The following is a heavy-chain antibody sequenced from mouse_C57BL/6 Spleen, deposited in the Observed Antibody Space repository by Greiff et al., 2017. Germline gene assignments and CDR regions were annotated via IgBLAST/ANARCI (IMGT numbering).Heavy chain of an antibody. V-gene: IGHV2-2*01. D-gene: IGHD1-1*01. CDR1: GFSLTSYG. CDR3: ARGGHYYGSRYYFDY. J-gene: IGHJ2*01. CDR2: IWSGGST. Sequence: QVHVKQSGPGLVQPSQSLSITCTVSGFSLTSYGVHWVRQSPGKGLEWLGVIWSGGSTDYNAAFISRLSISKDNSKSQVFFKMNSLQADDTAINYCARGGHYYGSRYYFDYWGQGTTLTVSS.